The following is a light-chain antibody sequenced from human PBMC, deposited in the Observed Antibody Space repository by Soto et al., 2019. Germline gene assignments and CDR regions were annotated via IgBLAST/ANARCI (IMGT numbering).Light chain of an antibody. V-gene: IGKV1-5*03. CDR2: KAS. CDR1: QSISSW. Sequence: IQMTQSPSTLSASVGDRVTITCRASQSISSWLAWYQQKPGKAPKLLIYKASTLKSGVPSRFSGSGSGTEFTLTISSLQPDDFATYYCQHYNSYSEAFAQGTKVAIK. J-gene: IGKJ1*01. CDR3: QHYNSYSEA.